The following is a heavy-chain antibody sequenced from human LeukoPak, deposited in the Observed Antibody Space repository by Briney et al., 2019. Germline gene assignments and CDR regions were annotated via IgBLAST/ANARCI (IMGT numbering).Heavy chain of an antibody. CDR1: GYIFTNYC. CDR3: ARTNYNFWFAP. CDR2: IYPADSDT. V-gene: IGHV5-51*01. D-gene: IGHD5-24*01. Sequence: GDSLKTSLKGSGYIFTNYCIVWVRQMPGKGLEWMGIIYPADSDTRYSPSFQGQVSISVDKSINTAYLQWTSLKASDTAMYYCARTNYNFWFAPWGQGTLVTVSS. J-gene: IGHJ5*02.